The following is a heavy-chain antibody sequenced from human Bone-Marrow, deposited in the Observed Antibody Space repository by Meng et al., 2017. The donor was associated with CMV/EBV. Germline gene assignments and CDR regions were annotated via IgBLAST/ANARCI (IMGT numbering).Heavy chain of an antibody. D-gene: IGHD3-10*01. CDR1: GFTFSNYC. CDR2: INCDGSTT. CDR3: ASVVEYDYGSGKYYGYFDN. J-gene: IGHJ4*02. V-gene: IGHV3-74*01. Sequence: GESLKISCAASGFTFSNYCMHWVRQVPGKGLVWVTRINCDGSTTTYADSVKGRFTISRDNAKNTLYLQMNRLRVEDRAVYYGASVVEYDYGSGKYYGYFDNWGQGTLVTVSS.